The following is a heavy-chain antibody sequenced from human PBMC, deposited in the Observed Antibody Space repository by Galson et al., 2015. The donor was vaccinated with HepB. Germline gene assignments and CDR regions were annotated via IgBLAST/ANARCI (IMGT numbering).Heavy chain of an antibody. V-gene: IGHV6-1*01. J-gene: IGHJ5*02. D-gene: IGHD5/OR15-5a*01. CDR2: TYYRTKWYS. Sequence: CAISGDSVSRNTASWNWIRQSPSRGLEWLGRTYYRTKWYSDSAVSVRSRITVNADTSKNRFSLQLNSVTPEDTAVYYCARGRLGIEVSLFDPWGQGSLVIVSS. CDR3: ARGRLGIEVSLFDP. CDR1: GDSVSRNTAS.